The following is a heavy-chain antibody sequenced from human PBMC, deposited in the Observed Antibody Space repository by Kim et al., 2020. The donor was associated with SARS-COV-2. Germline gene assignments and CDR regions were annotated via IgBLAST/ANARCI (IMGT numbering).Heavy chain of an antibody. CDR1: GFTFSNYW. CDR3: ARASSGRSLFHWYFDV. D-gene: IGHD6-19*01. Sequence: GGSLRLSCSASGFTFSNYWMTWVRQAPGKGLEWVANIKEEGLETYYADSVKGRFTIARDNAQNSLYLQMNSLKAGDTAVYFCARASSGRSLFHWYFDVWGRGTLVSVS. CDR2: IKEEGLET. V-gene: IGHV3-7*03. J-gene: IGHJ2*01.